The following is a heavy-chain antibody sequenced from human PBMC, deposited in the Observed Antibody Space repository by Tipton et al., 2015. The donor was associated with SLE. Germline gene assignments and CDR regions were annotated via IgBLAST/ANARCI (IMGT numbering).Heavy chain of an antibody. J-gene: IGHJ6*03. D-gene: IGHD6-19*01. CDR2: IFTSGNT. CDR1: GGSLSGDTYY. V-gene: IGHV4-61*02. Sequence: TLSLTCTVSGGSLSGDTYYWSWIRQPAGEGLEWIGRIFTSGNTNYNPSLKSRVTISVDTSKNQFSLELSSVTAADTAVYYCARETEDTGWIHSRDYIYYYYYVDVWGKGTTVTVS. CDR3: ARETEDTGWIHSRDYIYYYYYVDV.